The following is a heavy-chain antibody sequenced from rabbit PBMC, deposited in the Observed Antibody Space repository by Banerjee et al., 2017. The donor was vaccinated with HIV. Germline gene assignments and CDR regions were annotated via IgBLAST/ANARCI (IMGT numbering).Heavy chain of an antibody. V-gene: IGHV1S45*01. J-gene: IGHJ6*01. CDR2: IYIDSVANT. D-gene: IGHD1-1*01. CDR1: GFSFSNNYV. CDR3: ARDPGVIGWNVNW. Sequence: QEQLEESGGDLVKPEGSLTLTCTASGFSFSNNYVMCWVRQAPGKGLEWIACIYIDSVANTYDANWAKGRFTISRSTSLNSVDLKVTSLTAADTATYFCARDPGVIGWNVNWGGPETLVTVS.